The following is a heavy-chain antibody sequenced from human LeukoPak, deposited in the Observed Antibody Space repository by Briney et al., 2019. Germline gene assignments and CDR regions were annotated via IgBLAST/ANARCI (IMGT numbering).Heavy chain of an antibody. V-gene: IGHV4-59*01. CDR2: IYYSGST. CDR1: GGSISSYY. CDR3: ARETYYYDSSGYVSDAFDI. Sequence: SETLSLTCTVSGGSISSYYWSWIRQPPGKGLEWIGYIYYSGSTNCNPSLKSRVTISVDTSKNQFSLKLSSVTAADTAVYYCARETYYYDSSGYVSDAFDIWGQGTMVTVSS. D-gene: IGHD3-22*01. J-gene: IGHJ3*02.